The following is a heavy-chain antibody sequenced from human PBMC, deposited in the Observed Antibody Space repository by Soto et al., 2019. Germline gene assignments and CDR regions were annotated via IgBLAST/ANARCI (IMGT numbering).Heavy chain of an antibody. J-gene: IGHJ4*02. CDR2: IHHSGST. D-gene: IGHD3-22*01. CDR1: GGSISSSNW. V-gene: IGHV4-4*02. Sequence: GTLSLTCAVSGGSISSSNWWSWVRQTPGKGLEWIAEIHHSGSTNYNPSLKSRVTISVDKSKNQFSLKLSSVTAADTAVYYCACIAYYYDSSGYDDYWGQGTLVTVSS. CDR3: ACIAYYYDSSGYDDY.